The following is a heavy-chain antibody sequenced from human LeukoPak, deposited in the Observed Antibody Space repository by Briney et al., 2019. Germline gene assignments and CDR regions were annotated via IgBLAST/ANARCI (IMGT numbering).Heavy chain of an antibody. CDR3: AREKVGSGSSPKGGMDV. V-gene: IGHV3-48*04. D-gene: IGHD1-26*01. Sequence: GGSLRLSCAASGFTFSSFSMNWVRQAPGKGLEWLSYINSDSRTIYYADSVKGRFTNSRDNAKNSLYLQMNSLRVEDTAVYYCAREKVGSGSSPKGGMDVWGQGTTVTVSS. CDR1: GFTFSSFS. CDR2: INSDSRTI. J-gene: IGHJ6*02.